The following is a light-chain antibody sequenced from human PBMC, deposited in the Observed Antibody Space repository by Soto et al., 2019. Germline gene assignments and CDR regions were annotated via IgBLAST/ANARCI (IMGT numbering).Light chain of an antibody. Sequence: EIVLTQSPGTLSLSPGERATLSCRARQSVSSSYLAWYQQKPGQAPRLLIYGASSRATGIPDRFSGSGSGTDVTLTISRLEPEDFAVYYCQQYGSSGYTFGQGTKLEIK. J-gene: IGKJ2*01. CDR3: QQYGSSGYT. CDR2: GAS. V-gene: IGKV3-20*01. CDR1: QSVSSSY.